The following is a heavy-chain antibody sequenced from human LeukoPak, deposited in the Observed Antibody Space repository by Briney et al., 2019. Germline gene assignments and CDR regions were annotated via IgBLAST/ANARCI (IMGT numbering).Heavy chain of an antibody. CDR1: GGSISSYY. Sequence: SETLSLTCTGSGGSISSYYWSWIRQPPGKGLEWIGYIYYSGSTNYNPSLKSRVTISVDTSKNQFSLKLSSVTAADTAVYYCARGSSSWWGYYYYYMDVWGKGTTVTVSS. CDR3: ARGSSSWWGYYYYYMDV. J-gene: IGHJ6*03. CDR2: IYYSGST. D-gene: IGHD6-13*01. V-gene: IGHV4-59*01.